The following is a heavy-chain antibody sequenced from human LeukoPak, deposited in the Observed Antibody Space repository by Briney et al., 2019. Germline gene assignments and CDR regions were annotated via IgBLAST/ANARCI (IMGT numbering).Heavy chain of an antibody. CDR2: IHPEGNEK. Sequence: QPGGSLRLSCAVSGFTFSNFWMSWVRQAPGRGLEWVANIHPEGNEKYHVESVKGRFTISRDNAKNSLYLQMNSLRAEDTALYYCARIYVGDDYWGQGTLVTVSS. CDR3: ARIYVGDDY. J-gene: IGHJ4*02. V-gene: IGHV3-7*03. D-gene: IGHD3-16*01. CDR1: GFTFSNFW.